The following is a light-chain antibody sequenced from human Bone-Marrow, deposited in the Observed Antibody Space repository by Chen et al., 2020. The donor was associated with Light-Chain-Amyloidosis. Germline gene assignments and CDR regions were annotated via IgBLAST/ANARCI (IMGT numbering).Light chain of an antibody. V-gene: IGLV3-21*02. Sequence: SYVLTQPSSVSVAPGPTATSACGGNNIGSTSVHWYQQTPGQAPLLVVYDESDRPSGIPERLSGSNSGNTATLTISRVEAGDEADYYCQVWDRSSDRPVFGGGTKLTVL. CDR2: DES. CDR1: NIGSTS. CDR3: QVWDRSSDRPV. J-gene: IGLJ3*02.